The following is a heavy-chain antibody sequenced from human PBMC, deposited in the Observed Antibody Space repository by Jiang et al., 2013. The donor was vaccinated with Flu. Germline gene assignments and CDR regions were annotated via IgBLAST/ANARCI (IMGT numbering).Heavy chain of an antibody. CDR3: ARGDLVARNGFDY. J-gene: IGHJ4*02. V-gene: IGHV4-38-2*01. Sequence: LLKPSETLSLTCDVSDYSVNRNNYWGWDPAAPGKGLEWIGSXFHTDTTYKNPTLESRVFLSIDTSKNQFSLRLRSVSAADTARYFCARGDLVARNGFDYWGQGILVTVSS. D-gene: IGHD2-8*02. CDR1: DYSVNRNNY. CDR2: XFHTDTT.